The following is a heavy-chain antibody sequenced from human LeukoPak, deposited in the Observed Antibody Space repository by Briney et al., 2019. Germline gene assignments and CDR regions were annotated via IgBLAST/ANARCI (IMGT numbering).Heavy chain of an antibody. Sequence: GGSLRLSCAASGFTFSSYAMHWVRQAPGKGLEWVAVISYDGSNKYYADSVKGRFTISRDNSKNTLYLQMNSLRAEDTAVYYCVRASDGTEDYWGQGTLVTVSS. J-gene: IGHJ4*02. V-gene: IGHV3-30*04. D-gene: IGHD5-18*01. CDR1: GFTFSSYA. CDR3: VRASDGTEDY. CDR2: ISYDGSNK.